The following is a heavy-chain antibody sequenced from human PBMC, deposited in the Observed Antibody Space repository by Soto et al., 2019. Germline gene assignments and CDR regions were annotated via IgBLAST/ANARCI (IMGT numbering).Heavy chain of an antibody. CDR1: GGSISGHY. CDR3: ARVGSSGWAPDY. J-gene: IGHJ4*02. Sequence: TLSLTCTVSGGSISGHYWIWIRQPPGKGLEWIGYIFYSGSTNYNPSLKSRVTISVDTSENQFSLTLSSVTAADTAVYYCARVGSSGWAPDYWGQGTLVTVSS. CDR2: IFYSGST. V-gene: IGHV4-59*11. D-gene: IGHD6-19*01.